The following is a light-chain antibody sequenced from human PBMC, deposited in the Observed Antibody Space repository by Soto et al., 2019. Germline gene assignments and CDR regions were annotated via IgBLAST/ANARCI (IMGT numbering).Light chain of an antibody. Sequence: QSVLAQPASVSGSPGQWTTISCTGTSSDVGGYNYVSWYQHHPGKAPKLMIYDVTNRPSGVSNRFSGSKSGNTASLTISGLQTEDEADYYCSSYTSSNSHVFGPGTKVTVL. CDR1: SSDVGGYNY. CDR2: DVT. V-gene: IGLV2-14*03. CDR3: SSYTSSNSHV. J-gene: IGLJ1*01.